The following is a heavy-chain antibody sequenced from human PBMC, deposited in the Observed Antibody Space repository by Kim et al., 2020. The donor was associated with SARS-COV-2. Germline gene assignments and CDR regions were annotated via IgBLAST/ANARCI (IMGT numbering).Heavy chain of an antibody. CDR2: ISSNGGST. V-gene: IGHV3-64*01. D-gene: IGHD6-19*01. CDR1: GFTFSSYA. J-gene: IGHJ6*02. CDR3: ARAVSSGWQYYYYGMDV. Sequence: GGSLRLSCAASGFTFSSYAMHWVRQAPGKGLEYVSAISSNGGSTYYANSVKGRFTISRDNSKNTLYLQMGSLRAEDMAVYYCARAVSSGWQYYYYGMDVWGQGTTVTVSS.